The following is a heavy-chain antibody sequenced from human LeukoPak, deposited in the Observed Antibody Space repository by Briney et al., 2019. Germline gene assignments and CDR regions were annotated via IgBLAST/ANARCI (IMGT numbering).Heavy chain of an antibody. CDR1: GYNFDKFG. J-gene: IGHJ4*02. Sequence: PSASVKVSCKASGYNFDKFGIAWVRQAPGQGLEWMGWINTHNGNTKYAQQYQDRVTMTTDTSTSTVYMELRSLRSDDTAVYFCARDTPQHLKRYDYWGQGTQVTVSS. CDR2: INTHNGNT. V-gene: IGHV1-18*01. D-gene: IGHD6-13*01. CDR3: ARDTPQHLKRYDY.